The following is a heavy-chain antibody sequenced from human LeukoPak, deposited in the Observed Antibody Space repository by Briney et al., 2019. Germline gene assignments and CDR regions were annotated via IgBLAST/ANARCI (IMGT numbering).Heavy chain of an antibody. CDR3: ARMGGVIAAGYGMDV. Sequence: GESLRLSCAASGFTFSSYSMNWVRQAPGKGLEWVSYISSSSSTIYYADSVKGRFTISRDNAKNSLYLQMNSLRAEDTAVYYCARMGGVIAAGYGMDVWGQGTTVTVSS. V-gene: IGHV3-48*01. CDR1: GFTFSSYS. CDR2: ISSSSSTI. J-gene: IGHJ6*02. D-gene: IGHD6-13*01.